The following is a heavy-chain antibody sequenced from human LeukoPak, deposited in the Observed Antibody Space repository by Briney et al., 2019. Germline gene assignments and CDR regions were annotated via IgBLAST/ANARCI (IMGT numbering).Heavy chain of an antibody. V-gene: IGHV3-21*01. J-gene: IGHJ6*03. CDR1: GFTFSSYS. D-gene: IGHD2-8*01. Sequence: PGGSLRLSCAASGFTFSSYSMNWVRQAPGKGLEWVSSISSSSSYIYYADSVKGRFTISRDNAKNSLYLQMNSLRAEDTAVYYCGRDGAAPLAYAYYYYMDVWGKGTTVTVSS. CDR2: ISSSSSYI. CDR3: GRDGAAPLAYAYYYYMDV.